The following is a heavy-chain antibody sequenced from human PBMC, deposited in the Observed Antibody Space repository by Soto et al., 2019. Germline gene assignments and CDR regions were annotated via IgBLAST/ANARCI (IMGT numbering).Heavy chain of an antibody. D-gene: IGHD1-1*01. CDR3: ARDRGTCMDV. V-gene: IGHV1-46*01. CDR1: GYTYTSYY. CDR2: INPSGGST. Sequence: GASVKASCKESGYTYTSYYMHSLRQAPGQGLEWMGIINPSGGSTSYAQKFQGRVTMTRDTSTSTVYMELSSLRSEDTAVYYCARDRGTCMDVWGQGTTVTVSS. J-gene: IGHJ6*02.